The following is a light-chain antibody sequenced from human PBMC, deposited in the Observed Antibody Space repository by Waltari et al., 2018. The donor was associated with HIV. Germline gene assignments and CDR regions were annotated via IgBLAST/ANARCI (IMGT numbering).Light chain of an antibody. CDR2: GTT. V-gene: IGKV3-20*01. CDR1: QSVSSN. J-gene: IGKJ3*01. CDR3: QHFGSSKFT. Sequence: EIVMTQSPATLSVSPGERATLSCRASQSVSSNLAWYQQKPGQAPRLLMYGTTYRATGIPDRFSGSGSGTDFTLSISRLEPEDFAVYFCQHFGSSKFTFGPGTKVHF.